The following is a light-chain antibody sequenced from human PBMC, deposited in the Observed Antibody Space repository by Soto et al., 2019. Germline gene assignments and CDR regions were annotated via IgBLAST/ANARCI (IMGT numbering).Light chain of an antibody. CDR2: GAS. Sequence: EIVLTQSPGTLSLSPGERATLSCRASQSFSSTYLAWYQQKPGQAPRLLIYGASSRATGIPDRFSGSESGTDFTLTISRLEPEDFAVYYCQQYGASITFGKGTRLE. CDR3: QQYGASIT. V-gene: IGKV3-20*01. J-gene: IGKJ5*01. CDR1: QSFSSTY.